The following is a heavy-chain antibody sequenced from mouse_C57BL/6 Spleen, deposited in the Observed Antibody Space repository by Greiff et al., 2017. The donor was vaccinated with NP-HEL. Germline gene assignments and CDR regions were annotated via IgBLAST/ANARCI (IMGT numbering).Heavy chain of an antibody. CDR1: GFSLTSYG. CDR2: IWSGGST. Sequence: VKLVESGPGLVQPSQSLSITCTVSGFSLTSYGVHWVRQSPGKGLEWLGVIWSGGSTDYNAAFISRLSISKDNSKSQVFFKMNSLQADDTAIYYCASLWDFDVWGTGTTVTVSS. V-gene: IGHV2-2*01. J-gene: IGHJ1*03. CDR3: ASLWDFDV.